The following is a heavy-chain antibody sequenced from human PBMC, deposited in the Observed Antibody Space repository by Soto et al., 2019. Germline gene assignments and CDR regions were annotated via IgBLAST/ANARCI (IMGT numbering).Heavy chain of an antibody. CDR2: IYYSGNT. CDR3: ARGSGGGLLPIGAFDI. CDR1: GGSISSSNFY. J-gene: IGHJ3*02. Sequence: QLQLQESGPGLVKPSETLSLTCTVSGGSISSSNFYWGCIRQSPGKGLEWIGNIYYSGNTYYNPSLKRRVTISVDTSNNQFSLKLTSVTAADTALYYCARGSGGGLLPIGAFDIWGQGTVVTVSS. V-gene: IGHV4-39*01. D-gene: IGHD3-10*01.